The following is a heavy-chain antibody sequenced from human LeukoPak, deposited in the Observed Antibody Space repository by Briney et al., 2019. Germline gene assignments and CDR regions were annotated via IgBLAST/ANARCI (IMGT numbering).Heavy chain of an antibody. J-gene: IGHJ4*01. Sequence: SETLSLTCTVSGGSISSSSYYWGWIRQPPWKGLEWIGSIYYSGSTYYNPSLKSRVTISVDTSKNQLSLNLRSVTAADTAVYYCARDRDVDDFDSWGHGTLVTVSS. CDR3: ARDRDVDDFDS. V-gene: IGHV4-39*07. CDR1: GGSISSSSYY. CDR2: IYYSGST. D-gene: IGHD2-15*01.